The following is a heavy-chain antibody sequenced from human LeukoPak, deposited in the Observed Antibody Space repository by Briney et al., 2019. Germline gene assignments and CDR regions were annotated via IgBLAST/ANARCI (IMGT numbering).Heavy chain of an antibody. Sequence: GGSLRLSCAASGFTFSSYEMNWVRQAPGKGLEWVSYISIGGRTQYYADSVKGRFTISRDNAKNSLYLQMNSLRAEDTAVYYCARDPRRRLLWFGDRFDYWGQGTLVTVSS. V-gene: IGHV3-48*03. J-gene: IGHJ4*02. CDR1: GFTFSSYE. D-gene: IGHD3-10*01. CDR3: ARDPRRRLLWFGDRFDY. CDR2: ISIGGRTQ.